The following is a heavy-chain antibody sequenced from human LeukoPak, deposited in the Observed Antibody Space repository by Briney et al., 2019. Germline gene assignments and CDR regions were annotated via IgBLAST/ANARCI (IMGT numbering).Heavy chain of an antibody. D-gene: IGHD3-22*01. CDR1: GFTFSSYA. CDR2: ISGSGGST. Sequence: GGSLRLSCAASGFTFSSYAMSWVRQAPGQGLEWVSAISGSGGSTYYADSVKGRFTISRDNSKNTPYLQMNSLRAEDTTVYYCANFDYYDSSGTPNPFDYWGQGTLVTVSS. CDR3: ANFDYYDSSGTPNPFDY. V-gene: IGHV3-23*01. J-gene: IGHJ4*02.